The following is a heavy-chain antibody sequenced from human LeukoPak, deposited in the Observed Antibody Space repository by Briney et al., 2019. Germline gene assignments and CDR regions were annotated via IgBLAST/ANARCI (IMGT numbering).Heavy chain of an antibody. CDR2: ISAYNGNT. D-gene: IGHD2-15*01. CDR3: ARARGYCSGGSCRHFDY. J-gene: IGHJ4*02. V-gene: IGHV1-18*04. CDR1: GYTFISYG. Sequence: ASVKVSCKASGYTFISYGISWVRQAPGQGLEWMGWISAYNGNTNYAQKLQGRVTMTTDTSTSTAYMELRSLRSDDTAVYYCARARGYCSGGSCRHFDYWGQGTLVTVSS.